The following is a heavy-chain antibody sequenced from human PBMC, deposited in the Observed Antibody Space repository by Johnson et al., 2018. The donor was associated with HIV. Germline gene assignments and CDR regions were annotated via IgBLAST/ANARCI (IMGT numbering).Heavy chain of an antibody. Sequence: QVQLVESGGGVVQPGRSLRLSCAASGFTFSSYGMHWVRQAPGKGLEWVSVIYSGGSTYYADSVKGRFTISRDTSKNTLYLQMNSLRAEDTAVYYCARGGNEIDAFDIWGQGTMVTVSS. CDR1: GFTFSSYG. D-gene: IGHD1-1*01. CDR3: ARGGNEIDAFDI. V-gene: IGHV3-NL1*01. CDR2: IYSGGST. J-gene: IGHJ3*02.